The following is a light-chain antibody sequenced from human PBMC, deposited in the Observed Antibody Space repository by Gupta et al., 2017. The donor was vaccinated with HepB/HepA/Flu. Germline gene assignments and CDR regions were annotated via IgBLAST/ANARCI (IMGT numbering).Light chain of an antibody. CDR1: ALPKKY. J-gene: IGLJ2*01. Sequence: SYALTQPPSVSVSPGQTARITCSGDALPKKYAYWYQQKSGQAPVLVIYEDNKRPSGIPERFSGSSSGTMATFNINGAQVEDEADDYCYSTDSSGNHWVFGGGTKLTVL. CDR2: EDN. V-gene: IGLV3-10*01. CDR3: YSTDSSGNHWV.